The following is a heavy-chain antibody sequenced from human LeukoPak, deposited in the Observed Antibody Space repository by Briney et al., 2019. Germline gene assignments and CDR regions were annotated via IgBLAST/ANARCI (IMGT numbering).Heavy chain of an antibody. J-gene: IGHJ3*02. CDR1: GYTLTELS. CDR2: FDPEDGET. Sequence: ASVKVSCKVSGYTLTELSMHWVRQAPGKGLEWTGGFDPEDGETIYAQKFQGRVTITADKSTSTAYMELSSLRSEDTAVYYCARGASSRVTNAFDIWGQGTMVTVSS. D-gene: IGHD2-21*02. V-gene: IGHV1-24*01. CDR3: ARGASSRVTNAFDI.